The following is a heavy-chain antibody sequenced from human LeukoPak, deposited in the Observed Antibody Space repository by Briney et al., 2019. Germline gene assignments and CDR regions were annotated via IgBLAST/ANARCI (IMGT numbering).Heavy chain of an antibody. CDR1: GGSISSYY. D-gene: IGHD6-6*01. CDR2: IYTSGST. Sequence: SETLSLTCTVSGGSISSYYWSWIRQPAGKGLEWIGRIYTSGSTNYNPSLKSRVTMSVDTSKNQFSLKLSSVTAADTAVYYCAGDGPSETSYYYYYMDVWGKGTTVTVSS. V-gene: IGHV4-4*07. CDR3: AGDGPSETSYYYYYMDV. J-gene: IGHJ6*03.